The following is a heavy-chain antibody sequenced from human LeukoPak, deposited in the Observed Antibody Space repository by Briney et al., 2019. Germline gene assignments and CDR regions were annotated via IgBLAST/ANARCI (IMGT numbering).Heavy chain of an antibody. CDR3: AREARRLVTLYYFDY. CDR1: GFTFSSYG. CDR2: IWYDGSNK. D-gene: IGHD3-9*01. V-gene: IGHV3-33*01. Sequence: GGSLRLSCSASGFTFSSYGMHWVRQAPAQGLEWVAVIWYDGSNKYYADSVKGRFTISRDNSKNTLYLQMNSLRAEDTAVYYCAREARRLVTLYYFDYWGQGTLVTVSS. J-gene: IGHJ4*02.